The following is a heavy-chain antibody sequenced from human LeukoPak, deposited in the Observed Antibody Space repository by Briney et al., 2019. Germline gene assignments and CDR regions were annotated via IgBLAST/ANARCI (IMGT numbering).Heavy chain of an antibody. CDR3: ASATGGDVYKLYYFDY. Sequence: SETLSLTCTVSGGSISSTIYYWGWIRQPPGKGLEWIASIYYSRTTYYNPSLKSRVTMSVDTSKNQFSLKLSSVTAADTAVYYCASATGGDVYKLYYFDYWGQGTLVTVSS. D-gene: IGHD1-1*01. V-gene: IGHV4-39*01. CDR2: IYYSRTT. CDR1: GGSISSTIYY. J-gene: IGHJ4*02.